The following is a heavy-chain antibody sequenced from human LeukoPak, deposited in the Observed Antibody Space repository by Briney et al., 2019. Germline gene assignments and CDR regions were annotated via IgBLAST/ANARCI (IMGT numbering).Heavy chain of an antibody. D-gene: IGHD4-23*01. CDR2: IYKTGIT. CDR3: ARGSGGNWAYYYMDV. J-gene: IGHJ6*03. V-gene: IGHV4-39*07. CDR1: GGSISSSSYY. Sequence: SETLSLTCTVSGGSISSSSYYWGWIRQPPGKGLEWIGSIYKTGITYYNPSLKSRVTMSVDTSKNQFSLRLPSVTAADTAVYFCARGSGGNWAYYYMDVWGKGTTVTISS.